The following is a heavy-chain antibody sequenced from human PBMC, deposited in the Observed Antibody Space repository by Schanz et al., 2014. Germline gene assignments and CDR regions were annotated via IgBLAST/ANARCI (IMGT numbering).Heavy chain of an antibody. Sequence: DVQVVESGGDLVQPGGSLRLSCAASGFTVDSNYMSWVRQAPGKGLEWVAKIKPDGSEKLYVDSVRGRFAVSRDNAKNSLYLEMTSLRGEDTAVYYCARENLNWEAFDIWGQGTVVTVSS. CDR2: IKPDGSEK. CDR1: GFTVDSNY. V-gene: IGHV3-7*03. J-gene: IGHJ3*02. D-gene: IGHD7-27*01. CDR3: ARENLNWEAFDI.